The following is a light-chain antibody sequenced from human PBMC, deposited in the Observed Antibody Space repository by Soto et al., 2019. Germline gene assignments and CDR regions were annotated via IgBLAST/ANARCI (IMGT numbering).Light chain of an antibody. CDR1: QNVNID. V-gene: IGKV3D-15*01. CDR3: QQYNTWPFT. Sequence: EIVLTQSPATLSVSPGESATLSCRASQNVNIDLVWYQQKPGQAPKVLMFSASARETGTPARFSGGGSETEFTLTISSLQPEDSAVYYCQQYNTWPFTFGPGTKVAIK. J-gene: IGKJ3*01. CDR2: SAS.